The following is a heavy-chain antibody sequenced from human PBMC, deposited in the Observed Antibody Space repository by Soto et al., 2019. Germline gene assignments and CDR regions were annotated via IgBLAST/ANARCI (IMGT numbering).Heavy chain of an antibody. CDR1: GYTFTNYG. Sequence: QVQLVQSGAEVKKPGASVKVSCKASGYTFTNYGISWVREAPGQGLEWMGWISAYNGNTKYAQKLQGRVSMTTDTSTSTAYMERSSLRSYDTAVYVCASYSGSYHGGYLGQGTLVTVSS. D-gene: IGHD1-26*01. V-gene: IGHV1-18*01. CDR3: ASYSGSYHGGY. CDR2: ISAYNGNT. J-gene: IGHJ4*02.